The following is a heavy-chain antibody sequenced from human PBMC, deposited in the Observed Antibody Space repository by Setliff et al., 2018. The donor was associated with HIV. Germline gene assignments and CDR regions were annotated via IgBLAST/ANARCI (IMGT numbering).Heavy chain of an antibody. CDR3: ARGWAAYDNSGKTPY. J-gene: IGHJ4*01. V-gene: IGHV1-2*06. D-gene: IGHD3-22*01. CDR1: GGIFSRFA. Sequence: GASVKVSCKASGGIFSRFAFSWVRQAPGQGLEWMGRINPNSGDTDYRQKFQGRVTMTRDTSINTAYMELSRLESDDTAVYYCARGWAAYDNSGKTPYWGQGTQVTVSS. CDR2: INPNSGDT.